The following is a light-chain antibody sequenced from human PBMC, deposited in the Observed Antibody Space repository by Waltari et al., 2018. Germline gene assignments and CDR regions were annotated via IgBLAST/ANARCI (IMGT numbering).Light chain of an antibody. CDR3: LQGYSFPLT. J-gene: IGKJ4*01. V-gene: IGKV1-6*01. CDR1: QGIGSD. Sequence: AVQMTQSPSSLSALVGDRVSITCRASQGIGSDLAWYQQRPGRAPTLLVFSASTLHTGVPSRFSGSGSGTDFTLTINSLQPEDFATYYCLQGYSFPLTFGGGTRVEIK. CDR2: SAS.